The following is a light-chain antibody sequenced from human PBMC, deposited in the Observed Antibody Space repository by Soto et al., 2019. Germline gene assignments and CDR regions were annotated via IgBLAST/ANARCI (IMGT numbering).Light chain of an antibody. J-gene: IGKJ5*01. CDR1: QSVNNKY. V-gene: IGKV3-20*01. Sequence: EIVLTQSPGTLSLSPGERATLSCRASQSVNNKYLAWYRQRPGQDTKLLISCASTRATGIPDRFSASGSGTDFTLTISRLEPEDFAVYYCQQYAGSFTFGQGTRLEIK. CDR3: QQYAGSFT. CDR2: CAS.